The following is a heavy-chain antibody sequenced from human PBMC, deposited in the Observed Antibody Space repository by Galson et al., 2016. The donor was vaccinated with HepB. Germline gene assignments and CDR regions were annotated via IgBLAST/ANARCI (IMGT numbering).Heavy chain of an antibody. CDR1: GYTFTNYG. V-gene: IGHV1-18*01. Sequence: SVKVSCKASGYTFTNYGISWVRQAPGQGPEWMGWISADSGDTDYAQRFQDRFTMATDTSTSTAYLELRSLKSDDTAVYYCARDLYSSGWTYSGSNVWGQGTMVTVSP. D-gene: IGHD6-19*01. CDR3: ARDLYSSGWTYSGSNV. CDR2: ISADSGDT. J-gene: IGHJ3*01.